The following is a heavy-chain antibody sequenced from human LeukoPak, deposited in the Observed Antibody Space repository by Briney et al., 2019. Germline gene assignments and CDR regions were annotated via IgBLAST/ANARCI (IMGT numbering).Heavy chain of an antibody. CDR3: AKPRLTVTTDGRYFDY. J-gene: IGHJ4*02. D-gene: IGHD4-17*01. V-gene: IGHV3-15*01. CDR1: GFTLSNAW. Sequence: GGSLRLSCAASGFTLSNAWMNWVRQAPGKGLEWVGLIKSKTNGETRDYAAPVKGRFTISRDDSDNTLYLQMNSLRAEDTAVYYCAKPRLTVTTDGRYFDYWGQGTLVTVSS. CDR2: IKSKTNGETR.